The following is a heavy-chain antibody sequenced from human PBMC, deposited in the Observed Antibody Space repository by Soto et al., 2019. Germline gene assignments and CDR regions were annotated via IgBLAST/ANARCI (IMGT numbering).Heavy chain of an antibody. CDR2: ISAYNGNT. CDR1: GYTFTSYG. D-gene: IGHD2-15*01. J-gene: IGHJ6*02. V-gene: IGHV1-18*01. CDR3: ARVGSCSGGSCSNRDYGMDV. Sequence: ASVKVSCKASGYTFTSYGISWVRQAPGQGLEWMGWISAYNGNTNYAQKLQGRVTMTTDTSTSTAYMELRSLRSDDTAMYYCARVGSCSGGSCSNRDYGMDVWAQGTTVTVSS.